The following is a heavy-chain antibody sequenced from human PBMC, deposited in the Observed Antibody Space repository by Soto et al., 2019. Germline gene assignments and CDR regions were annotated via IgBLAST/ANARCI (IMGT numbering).Heavy chain of an antibody. Sequence: ASVKVACRPSGYSRSSKALPWERQAPGQRLEWVGWIIAGNSNTKYSQNFKGRVTISTDTSSSTAYMELSSLRSEDTAIYYCARGSGTNFHFFDQWGQGTLVTVSS. D-gene: IGHD1-26*01. V-gene: IGHV1-3*01. CDR3: ARGSGTNFHFFDQ. J-gene: IGHJ4*02. CDR1: GYSRSSKA. CDR2: IIAGNSNT.